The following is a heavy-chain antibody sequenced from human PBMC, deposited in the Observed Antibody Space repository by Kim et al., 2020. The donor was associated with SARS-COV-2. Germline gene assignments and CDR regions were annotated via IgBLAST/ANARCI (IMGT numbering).Heavy chain of an antibody. CDR2: ISGSGGST. CDR3: AKPPYCGGDCYSDPTYLGDAFDI. D-gene: IGHD2-21*02. J-gene: IGHJ3*02. CDR1: GFTFSSYA. V-gene: IGHV3-23*01. Sequence: GGSLRLSCAASGFTFSSYAMSWVRQAPGKGLEWVSAISGSGGSTYYADSVKGRFTISRDNSKNTLYLQMNSQRAEDTAVYYCAKPPYCGGDCYSDPTYLGDAFDIWGQGTIVTVSS.